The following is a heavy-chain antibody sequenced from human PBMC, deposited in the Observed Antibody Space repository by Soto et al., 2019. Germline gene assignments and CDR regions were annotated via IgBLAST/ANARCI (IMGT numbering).Heavy chain of an antibody. J-gene: IGHJ6*03. CDR1: GFTFDDYG. Sequence: GGSLRLSCAASGFTFDDYGMSWVRQAPGKGLEWVSGINWNGGSTGYADSVKGRFTISRDNAKSSLYLQMNSLRAEDTALYHCARTRRNYYMDVWGKGTTVTVSS. CDR3: ARTRRNYYMDV. V-gene: IGHV3-20*01. CDR2: INWNGGST.